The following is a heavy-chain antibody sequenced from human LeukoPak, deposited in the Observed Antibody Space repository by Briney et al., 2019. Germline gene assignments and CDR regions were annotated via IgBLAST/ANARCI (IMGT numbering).Heavy chain of an antibody. V-gene: IGHV3-9*01. CDR3: AKDKSHSSWTSRFYYYAMDV. J-gene: IGHJ6*02. D-gene: IGHD6-13*01. CDR2: ISWKSGSI. CDR1: GFTFSSYA. Sequence: GESLRLSCAASGFTFSSYAMHWVRQAPGKGLEWVSGISWKSGSIGYADSVKGRFTISRDNARNSLYLQMNSLRAEDTALYYCAKDKSHSSWTSRFYYYAMDVWGQGTTVTVSS.